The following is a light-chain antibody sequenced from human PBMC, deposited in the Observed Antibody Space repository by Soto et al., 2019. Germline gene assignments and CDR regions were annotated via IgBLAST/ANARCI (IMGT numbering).Light chain of an antibody. V-gene: IGLV2-18*02. CDR1: SSDVGSYNR. J-gene: IGLJ2*01. CDR2: EVT. CDR3: SSYTRSSTGV. Sequence: QSALTQPPSVSGSPGQSVTISCTGTSSDVGSYNRVSWYQQPPGTAPKLIIYEVTNRPSGVPDRFSGSKSGNTASLTISGLQAEDEADYYCSSYTRSSTGVFGGGTQLTVL.